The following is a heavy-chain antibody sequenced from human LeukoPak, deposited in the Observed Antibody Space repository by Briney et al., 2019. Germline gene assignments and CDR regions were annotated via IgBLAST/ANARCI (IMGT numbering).Heavy chain of an antibody. D-gene: IGHD2-15*01. CDR2: IYYSGST. J-gene: IGHJ4*02. CDR3: ARSHCGLATCYPDY. CDR1: GGSISISSHY. V-gene: IGHV4-39*01. Sequence: SETLSLTCTVSGGSISISSHYWGWIRPPPGKGLEWIGFIYYSGSTYYNPSLKSRVTVSVDTSKNQFSLKLSSVTAADTAVYYCARSHCGLATCYPDYWGQGTLVTVSS.